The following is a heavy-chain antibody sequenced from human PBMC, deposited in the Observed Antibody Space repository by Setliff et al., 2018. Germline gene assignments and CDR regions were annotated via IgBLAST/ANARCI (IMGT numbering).Heavy chain of an antibody. CDR2: VSVSGDNT. CDR3: ARDDFGDYFFSF. D-gene: IGHD4-17*01. J-gene: IGHJ4*02. V-gene: IGHV3-23*01. Sequence: GGSLRLSCAASGLTFNSYAMSWVRQAPGKGLEWVTTVSVSGDNTYYTDSVKGRFTTSRDNSKNTLSLQMSSLRTEDTAIYFCARDDFGDYFFSFWGRGTLVTVSS. CDR1: GLTFNSYA.